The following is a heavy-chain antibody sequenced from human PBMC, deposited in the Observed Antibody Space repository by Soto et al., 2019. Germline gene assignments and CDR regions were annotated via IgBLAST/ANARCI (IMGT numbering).Heavy chain of an antibody. CDR2: ISSTTNYI. V-gene: IGHV3-21*01. CDR3: ARQSEDLTSDFDY. CDR1: GFTFTRYS. Sequence: GGSLRLSCAASGFTFTRYSINWVRQAPGKGLEWVSSISSTTNYIYYADSMKGRFTVSRDNAKNSVYLEMNSLSAEDTGLYYCARQSEDLTSDFDYWGQGTLVTVSS. J-gene: IGHJ4*02.